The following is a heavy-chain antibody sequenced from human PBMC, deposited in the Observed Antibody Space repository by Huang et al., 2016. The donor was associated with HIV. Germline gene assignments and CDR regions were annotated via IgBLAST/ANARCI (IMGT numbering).Heavy chain of an antibody. CDR3: AKSTAFRGGRFDY. Sequence: EVQLLESGGGLVEPGGSLRLYCAASGFTFSSYAMNWVRQAPGKGLEWVSGSTAGGEATDYGDSGKGRFTVARDNSKYTLFLQMNSLRAADTAVYYCAKSTAFRGGRFDYWGQGTQVTVSS. CDR2: STAGGEAT. D-gene: IGHD3-10*01. CDR1: GFTFSSYA. J-gene: IGHJ4*02. V-gene: IGHV3-23*01.